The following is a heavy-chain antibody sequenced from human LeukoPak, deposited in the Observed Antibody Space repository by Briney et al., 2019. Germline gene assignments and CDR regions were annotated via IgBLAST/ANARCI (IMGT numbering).Heavy chain of an antibody. CDR1: GFTFSSYA. CDR2: ISYDGGNK. D-gene: IGHD6-19*01. J-gene: IGHJ4*02. CDR3: ARGHPGSPTYSSGWYCDY. V-gene: IGHV3-30-3*01. Sequence: PGGSLRLSCAASGFTFSSYAVHWVRQAPGKGLEWVAVISYDGGNKYYADSVKGRFTISRDNSKNTLYLQMNSLRAEDTAVYYCARGHPGSPTYSSGWYCDYWGQGTLVTVSS.